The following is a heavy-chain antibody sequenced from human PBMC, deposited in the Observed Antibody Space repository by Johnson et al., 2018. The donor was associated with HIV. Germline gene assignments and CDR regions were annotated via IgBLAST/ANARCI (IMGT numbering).Heavy chain of an antibody. CDR1: GFTVSSNY. CDR2: IYSGGST. Sequence: VQLVESGGGLVQPGGSLTLSCAVSGFTVSSNYMSWVRQAPGQGLEWVSVIYSGGSTYYADSVQGRFTISRDNSKNTLYLQMSGLRIEDTAVYYCARHTGYDAFDIWGQGTMVTVSS. CDR3: ARHTGYDAFDI. J-gene: IGHJ3*02. D-gene: IGHD2-21*01. V-gene: IGHV3-66*02.